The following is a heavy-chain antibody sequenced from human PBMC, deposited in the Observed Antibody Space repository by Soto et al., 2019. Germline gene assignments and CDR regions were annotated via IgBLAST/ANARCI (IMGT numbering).Heavy chain of an antibody. CDR1: GFTFSTYS. V-gene: IGHV3-48*01. J-gene: IGHJ4*02. CDR3: ARPTYYYDSSGPPAH. D-gene: IGHD3-22*01. Sequence: PGGSLRLSCAASGFTFSTYSMNWVRQAPGKGLEWVSYISSSSSTIFYTDSVKGRFTVSRDNAKNSLYLQMNSLRAEDTAVYYSARPTYYYDSSGPPAHWGQGT. CDR2: ISSSSSTI.